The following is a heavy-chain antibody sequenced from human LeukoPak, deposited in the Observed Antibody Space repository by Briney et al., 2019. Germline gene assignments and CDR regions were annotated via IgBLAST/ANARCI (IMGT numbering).Heavy chain of an antibody. CDR3: ARAQNYYGDYVGDAFDI. Sequence: SETLSLTCAVYGGSFSGYYWSWNRQPPGKGLEWIGEINHSGSTNYNPSLKSRATISVDTSKNQFSLKLSSVTAADTAVYYCARAQNYYGDYVGDAFDIWGQGTMVTVSS. CDR1: GGSFSGYY. V-gene: IGHV4-34*01. J-gene: IGHJ3*02. D-gene: IGHD4-17*01. CDR2: INHSGST.